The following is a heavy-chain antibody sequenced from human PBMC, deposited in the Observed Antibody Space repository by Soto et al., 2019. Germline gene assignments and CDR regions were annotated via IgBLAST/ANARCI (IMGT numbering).Heavy chain of an antibody. V-gene: IGHV4-59*08. J-gene: IGHJ6*02. CDR1: GGSITSYY. D-gene: IGHD3-10*01. CDR3: ARHAYGSGFYYGMNV. CDR2: IYYTGST. Sequence: QVQLQESGPGLVKPSETLSLTCTVSGGSITSYYWSWIRQPPGKGLEWLGYIYYTGSTNYNPSLKSRVTISLATSKNQFSLKLSSVTAADTAVYYCARHAYGSGFYYGMNVWGQGTTVTVSS.